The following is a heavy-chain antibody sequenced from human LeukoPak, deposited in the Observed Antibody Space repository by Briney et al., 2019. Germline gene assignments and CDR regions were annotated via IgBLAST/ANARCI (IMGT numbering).Heavy chain of an antibody. CDR3: ARQGSYDNSGYPFDY. Sequence: KNGESLKISCKASGYSLINHWIGWVRQMPGKGLDWMGIIYPGNADATYSPSFQGQVTISADKSTTTVYLQWSSLKASDTAMYYCARQGSYDNSGYPFDYWGQGTLVTVSS. D-gene: IGHD3-22*01. V-gene: IGHV5-51*01. CDR1: GYSLINHW. J-gene: IGHJ4*02. CDR2: IYPGNADA.